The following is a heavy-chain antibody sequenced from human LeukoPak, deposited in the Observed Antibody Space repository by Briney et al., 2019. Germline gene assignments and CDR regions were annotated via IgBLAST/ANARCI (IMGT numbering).Heavy chain of an antibody. Sequence: GASVKVSCKASGYTFISYAMHWVRQAPGQRLERMGWINAGNGNTRYSQKFQGRVTITRDTSASTAYMELSSLRSEDTAVYYCARDGDFWSGHYTHWFDPWGQGTLVTVSS. CDR2: INAGNGNT. V-gene: IGHV1-3*01. CDR3: ARDGDFWSGHYTHWFDP. CDR1: GYTFISYA. J-gene: IGHJ5*02. D-gene: IGHD3-3*01.